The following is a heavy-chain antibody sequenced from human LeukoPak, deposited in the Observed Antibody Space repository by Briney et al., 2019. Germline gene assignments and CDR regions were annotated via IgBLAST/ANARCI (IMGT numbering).Heavy chain of an antibody. D-gene: IGHD2-15*01. CDR3: ARDGYCSGGSCSDFDY. CDR2: ISSSSYI. CDR1: GFTFSSYS. J-gene: IGHJ4*02. Sequence: GGSLRLSCAASGFTFSSYSMNWVRQAPGKGLEWVSSISSSSYIYYADSVKGRFTISRDNAKNSLYLQMNSLRAEDTAVYYCARDGYCSGGSCSDFDYRGQGTLVTVSS. V-gene: IGHV3-21*01.